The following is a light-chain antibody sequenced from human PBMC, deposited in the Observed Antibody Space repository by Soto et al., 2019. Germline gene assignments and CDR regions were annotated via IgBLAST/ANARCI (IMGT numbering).Light chain of an antibody. CDR2: AAS. CDR1: QGISSY. CDR3: QQYYSYPRT. Sequence: AIRMTQSPSSLSASTGDRVTITCRASQGISSYLAWYQQKPGKAPKLLIYAASTLQSGVPSRFSGSGSGTDFTLTISCLQSEDFATYYCQQYYSYPRTFGQGTKGEI. J-gene: IGKJ1*01. V-gene: IGKV1-8*01.